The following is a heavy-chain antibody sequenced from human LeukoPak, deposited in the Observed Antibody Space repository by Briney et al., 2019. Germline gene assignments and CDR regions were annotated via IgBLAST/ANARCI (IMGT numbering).Heavy chain of an antibody. CDR2: MNPNSGNT. V-gene: IGHV1-8*01. CDR3: ARGKDPTRTEYFQH. CDR1: GYTFTSYD. D-gene: IGHD1-1*01. J-gene: IGHJ1*01. Sequence: ASVKVSCKASGYTFTSYDINWVRQATGQGLEWMGWMNPNSGNTGYAQKFQGRVTMTRNTSISTAYMELSSLRSDDTAVYYCARGKDPTRTEYFQHWGQGTLVTVSS.